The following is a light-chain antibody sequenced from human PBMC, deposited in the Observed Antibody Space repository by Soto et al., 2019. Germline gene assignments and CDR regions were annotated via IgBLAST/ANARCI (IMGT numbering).Light chain of an antibody. CDR3: GTWDRSLSAGV. V-gene: IGLV2-11*01. CDR1: SSDVGGYNY. CDR2: DND. J-gene: IGLJ1*01. Sequence: QSALTQPRSVSGSPGQSVTISCTGTSSDVGGYNYVSWYQQHPGKAPKLMIYDNDKRPSDIPDRFSGSKSGTSATLGITGLQTGDEADYFCGTWDRSLSAGVFGTGTKVTVL.